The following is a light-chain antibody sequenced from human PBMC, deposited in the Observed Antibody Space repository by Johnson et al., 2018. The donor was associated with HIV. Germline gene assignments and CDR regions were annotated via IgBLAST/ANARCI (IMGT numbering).Light chain of an antibody. CDR2: DTI. CDR1: NSNIGNNY. V-gene: IGLV1-51*01. J-gene: IGLJ1*01. Sequence: QSVLTQSPSVSAAPGQKVSISCSGSNSNIGNNYVSWYQKLPGTAPKLLIYDTIKRHSGIPDRFSGSKSGTSATLGITGLQTGDEADYYCGTWDSSLNAYVFGAATKVAVL. CDR3: GTWDSSLNAYV.